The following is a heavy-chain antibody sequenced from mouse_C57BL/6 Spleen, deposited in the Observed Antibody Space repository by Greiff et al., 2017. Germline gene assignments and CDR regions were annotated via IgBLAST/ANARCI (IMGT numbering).Heavy chain of an antibody. CDR2: ISSGSSTI. J-gene: IGHJ4*01. Sequence: EVMLVESGGGLVKPGGSLKLSCAASGFTFSDYGMHWVRQAPEKGLEWVAYISSGSSTIYYADTVKGRFTISRDNAKNTLFLQMTSLRSEDTAMYYCAKVYYDYPYYAMDYWGQGTSVTVSS. D-gene: IGHD2-4*01. CDR3: AKVYYDYPYYAMDY. CDR1: GFTFSDYG. V-gene: IGHV5-17*01.